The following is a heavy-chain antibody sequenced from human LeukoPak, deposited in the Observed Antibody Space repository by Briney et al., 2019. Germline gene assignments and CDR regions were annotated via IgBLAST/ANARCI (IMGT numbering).Heavy chain of an antibody. D-gene: IGHD5-24*01. CDR3: ARRDDNSAYDY. CDR1: GFTFSSYA. J-gene: IGHJ4*02. Sequence: GGSLRLSCSASGFTFSSYAMHWVRQAPGKGLEYVSAITGNGDIPYYGDSVKGRFTISRDNSKNTLYLQMSSLRTEDTAMYYCARRDDNSAYDYWGQGTLVTVSS. V-gene: IGHV3-64D*09. CDR2: ITGNGDIP.